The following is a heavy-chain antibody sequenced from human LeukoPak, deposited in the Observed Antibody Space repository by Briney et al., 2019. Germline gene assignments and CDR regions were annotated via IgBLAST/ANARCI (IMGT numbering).Heavy chain of an antibody. CDR3: ARRLTVAGLFDY. Sequence: SETLSLTRAVSGGSISSGGYSWSWIRQHPGKGLEWIGYIYYSGSTYYNPSLKSRVTISMDTSKNQFSLYLSSVTAADTAVYYCARRLTVAGLFDYWGQGTLVTVSS. J-gene: IGHJ4*02. CDR1: GGSISSGGYS. V-gene: IGHV4-31*11. CDR2: IYYSGST. D-gene: IGHD6-19*01.